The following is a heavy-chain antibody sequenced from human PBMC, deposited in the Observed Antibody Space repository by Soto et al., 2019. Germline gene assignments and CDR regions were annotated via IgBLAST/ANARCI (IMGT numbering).Heavy chain of an antibody. D-gene: IGHD7-27*01. Sequence: EVQVLESGGGLVQPGGSLRLSCAGSGFTFINYAMHWVRQAPGKGLEWVSSISGGGDAAFFPDSVRGRFTISRDNFKNTVTRQMNSLGVDDTAVYYCARKILGSTTRANYWNFEHWGRGTLVTVSS. CDR3: ARKILGSTTRANYWNFEH. J-gene: IGHJ2*01. V-gene: IGHV3-23*01. CDR1: GFTFINYA. CDR2: ISGGGDAA.